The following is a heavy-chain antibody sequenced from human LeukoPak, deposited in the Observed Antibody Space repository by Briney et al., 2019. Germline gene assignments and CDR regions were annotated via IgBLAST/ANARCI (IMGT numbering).Heavy chain of an antibody. J-gene: IGHJ4*02. CDR1: GFTFSSYG. Sequence: GGSLRLSCAASGFTFSSYGMHWVRQAPGKGLEGVAVISYDGSNKYYADSVKGRFTISRDNSKNTLYLQMNSLRAEDTAVYYCAKDLGYYDSSGYPLDYWGQGTLVTVSS. V-gene: IGHV3-30*18. CDR3: AKDLGYYDSSGYPLDY. D-gene: IGHD3-22*01. CDR2: ISYDGSNK.